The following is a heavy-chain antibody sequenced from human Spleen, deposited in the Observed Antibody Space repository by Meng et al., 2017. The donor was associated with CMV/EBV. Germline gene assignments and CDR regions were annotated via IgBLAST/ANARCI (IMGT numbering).Heavy chain of an antibody. V-gene: IGHV3-20*04. CDR3: AREAYYSDSYGSHPDAFDI. D-gene: IGHD3-22*01. J-gene: IGHJ3*02. Sequence: GESLKISCAVSGFTFGDYGMSWVRQAPGKGLEWVSGISWNGGSNGYADSVKGRFTISRDNARNSLYLQMNSLRAEDTALYYCAREAYYSDSYGSHPDAFDIWGQGTMVTVSS. CDR2: ISWNGGSN. CDR1: GFTFGDYG.